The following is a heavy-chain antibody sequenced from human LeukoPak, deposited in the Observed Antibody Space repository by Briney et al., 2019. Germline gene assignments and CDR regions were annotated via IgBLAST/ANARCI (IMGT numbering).Heavy chain of an antibody. V-gene: IGHV3-21*01. Sequence: GGSLRLSCAASGFTFSSYSMNWVRQAPGKGLEWVSSISSSSSYIYYADSVKGRFTISRDNAKKSLYLQMNSLRAEDTAVYYCARDQGSYGSGSYYTYWGQGTLVTVSS. J-gene: IGHJ4*02. CDR1: GFTFSSYS. D-gene: IGHD3-10*01. CDR2: ISSSSSYI. CDR3: ARDQGSYGSGSYYTY.